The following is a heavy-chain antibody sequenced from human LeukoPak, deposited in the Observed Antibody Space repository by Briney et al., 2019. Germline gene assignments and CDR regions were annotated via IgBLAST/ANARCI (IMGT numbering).Heavy chain of an antibody. Sequence: GGSLRLSCAASGFTFDDYGMSWVRQASGKGLEWVSGINWNGGSTGYADSVKGRFTISRDNAKNSLYLQMNSLRAEDTALYYCARVGCSSTSCYFEYYFDYWGQGTLVTVSS. V-gene: IGHV3-20*04. CDR1: GFTFDDYG. CDR2: INWNGGST. CDR3: ARVGCSSTSCYFEYYFDY. D-gene: IGHD2-2*01. J-gene: IGHJ4*02.